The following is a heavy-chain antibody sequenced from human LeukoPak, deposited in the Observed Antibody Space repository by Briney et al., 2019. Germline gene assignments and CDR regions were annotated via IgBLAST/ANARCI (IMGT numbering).Heavy chain of an antibody. D-gene: IGHD3-16*01. CDR2: IYYSGST. CDR3: ARGKARGYGYYYYYMDV. CDR1: GGSINSRPYY. V-gene: IGHV4-39*01. J-gene: IGHJ6*03. Sequence: ASETLSLTCSVSGGSINSRPYYWGWIRQPPGKGLEWIGNIYYSGSTYYNPSLKSRVTISVDTSKNQLSLKLSSVTAADTAVYYCARGKARGYGYYYYYMDVWGKGTTVTVSS.